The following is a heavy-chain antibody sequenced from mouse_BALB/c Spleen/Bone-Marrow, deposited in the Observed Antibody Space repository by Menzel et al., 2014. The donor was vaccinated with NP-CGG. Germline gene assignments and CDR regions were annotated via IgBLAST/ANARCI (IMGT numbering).Heavy chain of an antibody. CDR1: GYTFTTYT. CDR2: INPSSGYT. D-gene: IGHD2-2*01. CDR3: AKRDIYYGYDGNAMDY. Sequence: QVQLQQSGAELARPGASVKMSCKASGYTFTTYTMHWVNQRPGQGLEWIGYINPSSGYTNYNQKFKDRATLTADKSSSTAYMQLSSLTSEDSAVYFCAKRDIYYGYDGNAMDYWGQGTSVTVSS. J-gene: IGHJ4*01. V-gene: IGHV1-4*01.